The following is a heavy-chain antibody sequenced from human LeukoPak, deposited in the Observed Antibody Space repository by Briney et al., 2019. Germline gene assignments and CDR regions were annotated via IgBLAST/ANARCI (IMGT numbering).Heavy chain of an antibody. D-gene: IGHD3-22*01. V-gene: IGHV3-7*01. J-gene: IGHJ4*02. Sequence: GGSLRLSCAASGFTFSSYGMSWVRQAPGKGLEWVANIKQDGSEKYYVDSVKGRFTISRDNAKNSLYLQMNSLRAEDTAVYYCARGVPGESYYDSSGYYLPLDYWGQGTLVTVSS. CDR3: ARGVPGESYYDSSGYYLPLDY. CDR1: GFTFSSYG. CDR2: IKQDGSEK.